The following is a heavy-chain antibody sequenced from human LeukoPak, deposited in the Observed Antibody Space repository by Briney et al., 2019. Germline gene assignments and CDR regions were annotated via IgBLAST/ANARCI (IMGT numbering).Heavy chain of an antibody. CDR3: AREGYGSGNFPGAFDI. CDR1: GGSISSSSYY. Sequence: PSETLSLTCTVSGGSISSSSYYWGWIRQPPGKGLEWIGSIYYSGSTYYNPSLKSRVTISVDTSKNQFSLKLSSVTAADTAVYYCAREGYGSGNFPGAFDIWGQGTMVTVSS. CDR2: IYYSGST. D-gene: IGHD3-10*01. J-gene: IGHJ3*02. V-gene: IGHV4-39*07.